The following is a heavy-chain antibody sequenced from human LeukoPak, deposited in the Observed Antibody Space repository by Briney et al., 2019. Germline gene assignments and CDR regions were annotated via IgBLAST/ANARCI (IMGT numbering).Heavy chain of an antibody. CDR2: IKPDGSAK. V-gene: IGHV3-7*01. J-gene: IGHJ3*01. Sequence: GGSLRLSCAASGFTFRSYWMSWVRQAPGKGLEWVANIKPDGSAKYYADSVKGRFTISRDNSKNTLYLQMNSLRAEDTAVYYCAKGAIVGATGPFDVWGQGTMVTVSS. CDR1: GFTFRSYW. D-gene: IGHD1-26*01. CDR3: AKGAIVGATGPFDV.